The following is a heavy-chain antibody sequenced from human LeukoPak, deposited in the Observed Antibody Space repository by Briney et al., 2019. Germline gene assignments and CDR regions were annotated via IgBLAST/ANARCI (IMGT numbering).Heavy chain of an antibody. D-gene: IGHD1-26*01. Sequence: GGSLRISCAASGFTFSSYDMHWVGQATGKGLEWVSAIGTAGDTYYPGSVKGRFTISRENAKNSLYLQMNSLRAGDTAVYYCARSAATNDAFDIWGQGTMVTVSS. CDR3: ARSAATNDAFDI. CDR2: IGTAGDT. V-gene: IGHV3-13*04. J-gene: IGHJ3*02. CDR1: GFTFSSYD.